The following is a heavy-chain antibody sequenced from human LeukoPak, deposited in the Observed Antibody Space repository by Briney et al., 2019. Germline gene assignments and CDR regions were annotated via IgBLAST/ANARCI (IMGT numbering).Heavy chain of an antibody. V-gene: IGHV4-34*01. CDR2: INHSGST. D-gene: IGHD5-12*01. J-gene: IGHJ4*02. Sequence: SETLSLTCAVHGGSFSGYYWSWIRQPPGKGLEWIGEINHSGSTNYNPSLKSRVTISVDTSKNQFSLKLSSVTAADTAVYYCARVGVATISSYFDYWGQGTLVTVSS. CDR3: ARVGVATISSYFDY. CDR1: GGSFSGYY.